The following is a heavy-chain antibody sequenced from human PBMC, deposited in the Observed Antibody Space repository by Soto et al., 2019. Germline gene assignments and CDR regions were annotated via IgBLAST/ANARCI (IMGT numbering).Heavy chain of an antibody. V-gene: IGHV4-39*01. CDR1: GGSISGSNSH. CDR3: ASFVDTAMVTPRNWFDP. D-gene: IGHD5-18*01. J-gene: IGHJ5*02. CDR2: FHNSGST. Sequence: SETLSLTCTVSGGSISGSNSHWGWIRQSPGQGLEWIGSFHNSGSTYYNPSFKSRVTISVDTSKNQFSLKLSSVTAADTAVYYCASFVDTAMVTPRNWFDPWGQGTLVTAPQ.